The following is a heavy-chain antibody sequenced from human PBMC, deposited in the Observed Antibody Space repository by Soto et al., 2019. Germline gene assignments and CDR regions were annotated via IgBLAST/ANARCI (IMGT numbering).Heavy chain of an antibody. CDR2: IYYSGST. CDR3: ARDRNYYESSGYYPLFDY. J-gene: IGHJ4*02. CDR1: GGSISSGGYY. Sequence: SETLSLTCTVSGGSISSGGYYWSWIRQHPGKGLEWIGYIYYSGSTYYNPSLKSRVTISVDTSTNQFSLKLRSVTAADTAVYYCARDRNYYESSGYYPLFDYWGQGTLVTVSS. V-gene: IGHV4-31*03. D-gene: IGHD3-22*01.